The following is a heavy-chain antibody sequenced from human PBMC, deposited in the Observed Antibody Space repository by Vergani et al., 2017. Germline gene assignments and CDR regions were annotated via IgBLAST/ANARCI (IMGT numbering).Heavy chain of an antibody. D-gene: IGHD3-16*01. CDR3: ARTISRDDYVGHLCDY. CDR1: GFSLSNARMG. J-gene: IGHJ4*02. Sequence: QVTLKESGPVLVKPTETLTLTCTVSGFSLSNARMGVSWIRQPPGKALEWLAHIFSNDEKSYSTSLKSRLTISKDTSKSQVVLTLTNMDPVDTATYYCARTISRDDYVGHLCDYWGQGTLVTVSS. CDR2: IFSNDEK. V-gene: IGHV2-26*01.